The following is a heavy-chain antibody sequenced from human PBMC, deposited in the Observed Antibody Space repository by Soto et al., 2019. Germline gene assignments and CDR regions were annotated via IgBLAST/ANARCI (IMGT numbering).Heavy chain of an antibody. CDR3: ASCSGGSCYSVGLGNYYYYGMDV. Sequence: VSWPASAYALTGYNMHWVRRAHGQGLEWMGWHHPHSGGTTYAPKLQGWVTMTRDTSISTAYMELRSLRSEDPAVYYCASCSGGSCYSVGLGNYYYYGMDVLGQGTTVTVSS. J-gene: IGHJ6*02. D-gene: IGHD2-15*01. CDR2: HHPHSGGT. V-gene: IGHV1-2*04. CDR1: AYALTGYN.